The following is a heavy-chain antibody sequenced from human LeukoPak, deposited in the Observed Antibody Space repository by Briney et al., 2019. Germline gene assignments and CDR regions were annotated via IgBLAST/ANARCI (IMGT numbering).Heavy chain of an antibody. J-gene: IGHJ4*02. V-gene: IGHV3-7*01. Sequence: GGSLRLSCAASGFTFDGYAMQWVRQAPGKGLEWVANIKQDGSEKYYVDSVKGRFTVSRDNAKNSLYLQMNILRAEDTAVYYCARDPFGYYEPYWGQGTLVTVSS. CDR3: ARDPFGYYEPY. D-gene: IGHD3-22*01. CDR2: IKQDGSEK. CDR1: GFTFDGYA.